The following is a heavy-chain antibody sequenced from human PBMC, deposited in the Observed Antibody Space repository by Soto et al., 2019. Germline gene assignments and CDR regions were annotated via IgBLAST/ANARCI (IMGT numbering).Heavy chain of an antibody. D-gene: IGHD3-3*01. CDR3: ARDVRNYDFWSGYGTDDYYYGMDV. Sequence: GASVKVSCKASGYTFTSYGISWVRQAPGQGLEWMGWISAYNGNTNYAQKLQGRVTMTTDTSTSTAYMELRSLRSDDTAVYYCARDVRNYDFWSGYGTDDYYYGMDVWGQGTTVTVSS. CDR1: GYTFTSYG. CDR2: ISAYNGNT. V-gene: IGHV1-18*01. J-gene: IGHJ6*02.